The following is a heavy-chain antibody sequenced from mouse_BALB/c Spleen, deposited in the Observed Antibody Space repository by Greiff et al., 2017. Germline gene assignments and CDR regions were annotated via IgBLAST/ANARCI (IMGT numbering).Heavy chain of an antibody. V-gene: IGHV3-6*02. J-gene: IGHJ4*01. CDR1: GYSITSGYY. CDR3: ASSVSYAMDY. CDR2: ISYDGSN. Sequence: DVQLQESGPGLVKPSQSLSLTCSVTGYSITSGYYWNWIRQLPGNKLEWMGYISYDGSNNYNPSLKNRISITRDTSKNQFFLKLNSVTTEDTATYYCASSVSYAMDYWGQGTSVTVSS.